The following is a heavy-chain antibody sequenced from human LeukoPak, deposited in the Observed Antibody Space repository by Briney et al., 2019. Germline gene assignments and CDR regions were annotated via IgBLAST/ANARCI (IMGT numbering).Heavy chain of an antibody. V-gene: IGHV4-39*01. CDR2: IYYSGST. D-gene: IGHD3-22*01. Sequence: SETLSLTCTVSGGSISSSSYYWGWIRQPPGKGLEWIGSIYYSGSTYYNPSLKSRVTISVDTSKNQFSLKLSSVTAADTAVYYCARKRDSSGYSWELYYFDYWGQGTLVTVSS. CDR1: GGSISSSSYY. CDR3: ARKRDSSGYSWELYYFDY. J-gene: IGHJ4*02.